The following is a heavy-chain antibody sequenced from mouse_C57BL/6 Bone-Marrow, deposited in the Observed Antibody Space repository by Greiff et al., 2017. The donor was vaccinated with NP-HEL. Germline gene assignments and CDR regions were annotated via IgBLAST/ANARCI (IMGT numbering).Heavy chain of an antibody. CDR2: INPSNGGT. Sequence: VQLQQSGTELVKPGASVKLSCKASGYTFTSYWMHWVKQRPGQGLEWIGNINPSNGGTNYNEKFKSKATLTVDKSSSTAYMQLSSLTSEDSAVYYCAGDGYYRYYAMDYWGQGTSVTVSS. J-gene: IGHJ4*01. CDR1: GYTFTSYW. D-gene: IGHD2-3*01. CDR3: AGDGYYRYYAMDY. V-gene: IGHV1-53*01.